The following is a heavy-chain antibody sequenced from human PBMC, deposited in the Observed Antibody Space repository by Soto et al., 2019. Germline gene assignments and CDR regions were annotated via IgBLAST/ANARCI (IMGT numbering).Heavy chain of an antibody. J-gene: IGHJ1*01. CDR2: IRSKAYGGTT. CDR1: GFTFGDYA. Sequence: GGSLRLSCTASGFTFGDYAMSWFRQAPGKGLEWVGFIRSKAYGGTTEYAASVKGRFTISRDDSKSIAYLQMNSLKTEDTAVYYCTRDISSSWYLNFKHWGQGTLVTVSS. CDR3: TRDISSSWYLNFKH. V-gene: IGHV3-49*03. D-gene: IGHD6-13*01.